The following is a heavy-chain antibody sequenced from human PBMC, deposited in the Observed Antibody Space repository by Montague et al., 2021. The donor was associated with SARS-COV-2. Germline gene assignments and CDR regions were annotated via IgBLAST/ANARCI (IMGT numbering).Heavy chain of an antibody. V-gene: IGHV4-39*01. CDR2: IYYSGTT. D-gene: IGHD3-10*01. CDR3: ARPLVREVPKAFDI. J-gene: IGHJ3*02. CDR1: GGSITRNYY. Sequence: SETLSLTCTVSGGSITRNYYWGWIRQPPGKGLEWVGNIYYSGTTFINPSLESRVTISVDASKNQFSLNLTSVTAADTAVYYRARPLVREVPKAFDIWGQGALAIVSS.